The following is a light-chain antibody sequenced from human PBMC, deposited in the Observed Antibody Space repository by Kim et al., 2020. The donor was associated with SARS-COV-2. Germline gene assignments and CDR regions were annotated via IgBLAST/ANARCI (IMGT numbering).Light chain of an antibody. CDR2: DAS. Sequence: EIVLTQSPATLSLSPGERATLSCRASQSVGSHLVWYQQKFGQAPRLLVYDASNRATDISARFSGSGSGTEFTLTIRSLQSEDFAVYYCQQYNDWPLLTFGGGTKLEI. CDR3: QQYNDWPLLT. J-gene: IGKJ4*01. CDR1: QSVGSH. V-gene: IGKV3-15*01.